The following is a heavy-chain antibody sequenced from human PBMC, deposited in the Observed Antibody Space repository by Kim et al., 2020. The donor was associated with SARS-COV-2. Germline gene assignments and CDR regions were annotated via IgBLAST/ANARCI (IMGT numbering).Heavy chain of an antibody. J-gene: IGHJ6*02. D-gene: IGHD3-22*01. CDR1: GYTFTSYA. CDR3: ARSECDDSSGYSNYPYYYYGMDV. V-gene: IGHV1-3*01. CDR2: INAGNGNT. Sequence: ASVKVSCKASGYTFTSYAMHWVRQAPGQRLEWMGWINAGNGNTKYSQKFQGRVTITRDTSASTAYMELSSLRSEDTAVYYCARSECDDSSGYSNYPYYYYGMDVWGQGTTVTVS.